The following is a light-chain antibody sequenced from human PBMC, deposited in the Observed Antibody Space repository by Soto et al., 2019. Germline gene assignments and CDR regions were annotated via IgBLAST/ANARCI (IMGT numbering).Light chain of an antibody. J-gene: IGKJ5*01. V-gene: IGKV1-33*01. CDR3: KQYENLPT. Sequence: DIQMTQSPSSLSASVGDRVTITCQASQNINNYLNWYQQKPGRAPKLLIYDASNLEAGVPSRFRGSGSGTDFTFTISRLQPEAMATYYCKQYENLPTFGQGTRLEIK. CDR2: DAS. CDR1: QNINNY.